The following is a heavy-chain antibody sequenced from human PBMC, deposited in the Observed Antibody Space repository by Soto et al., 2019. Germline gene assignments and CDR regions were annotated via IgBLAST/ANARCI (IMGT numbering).Heavy chain of an antibody. CDR3: ARGGEGDYGVQGCDY. Sequence: HVQLVESGGGVVQPGRSLRLSCAASGFTFSSYALHWVRQAPGKGLEWVAVVSYEGDNEYYAESVRGRFTISRDDSKNTLSLQMNSLRVDDTAVYYCARGGEGDYGVQGCDYWGQGTLVSVSS. CDR2: VSYEGDNE. CDR1: GFTFSSYA. D-gene: IGHD4-17*01. V-gene: IGHV3-30-3*01. J-gene: IGHJ4*02.